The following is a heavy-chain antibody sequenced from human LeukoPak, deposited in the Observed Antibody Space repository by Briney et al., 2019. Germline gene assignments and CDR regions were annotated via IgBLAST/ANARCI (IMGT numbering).Heavy chain of an antibody. D-gene: IGHD3-10*01. CDR3: AKDRVVRGVIIKVNYFDY. CDR2: ISGSGGST. V-gene: IGHV3-23*01. CDR1: GFTFSSYA. Sequence: GGSLRLSCAASGFTFSSYAMSWVRQAPGKGLEWVSAISGSGGSTYYADSVKGRFTISRDNSKNTLYLQMNSLRAEDTAVYYCAKDRVVRGVIIKVNYFDYWGQGTLVTVSS. J-gene: IGHJ4*02.